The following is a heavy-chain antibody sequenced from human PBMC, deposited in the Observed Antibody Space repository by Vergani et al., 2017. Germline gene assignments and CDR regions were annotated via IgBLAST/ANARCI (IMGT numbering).Heavy chain of an antibody. CDR1: GFTFDDYG. J-gene: IGHJ4*02. Sequence: EVQLVESGGGVVRPGGSLRLSCAASGFTFDDYGMSWVRQAPGKGLEWVFGTNWNGGSTGYADSVKGRFTISRDNAKNSLYLQMNGLRAEDTALYYCAGYGGVSWLPQPADYWGQGTLVTVSS. CDR3: AGYGGVSWLPQPADY. CDR2: TNWNGGST. V-gene: IGHV3-20*04. D-gene: IGHD3-22*01.